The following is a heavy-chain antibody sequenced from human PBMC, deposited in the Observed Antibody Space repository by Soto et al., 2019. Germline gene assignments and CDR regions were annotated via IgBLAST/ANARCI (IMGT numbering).Heavy chain of an antibody. V-gene: IGHV3-15*07. CDR1: GFTFSNAW. Sequence: GGSLRLSCAASGFTFSNAWMNWVRQAPGKGLEWVGRIKSKTDGGTTDYAAPVKGRFTISRDDSKNTLYLQMNSLKTEDTAVYYCTTDEYCSGGSCTPDYYYGMDVWGQGTTVTVSS. D-gene: IGHD2-15*01. J-gene: IGHJ6*02. CDR3: TTDEYCSGGSCTPDYYYGMDV. CDR2: IKSKTDGGTT.